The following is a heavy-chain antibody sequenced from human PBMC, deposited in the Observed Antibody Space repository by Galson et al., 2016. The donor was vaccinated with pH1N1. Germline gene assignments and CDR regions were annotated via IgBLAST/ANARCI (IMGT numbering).Heavy chain of an antibody. CDR1: GFSLSTNGVG. Sequence: PALVTPTQTLTLTCTFSGFSLSTNGVGVGWIRQPPGKALEWLAVIYWNDDKRYSPSLKSRLTITKDTSKNQVVLTMTSMDPVDTATYYCDHNNYGDDVNWFEPWGQGTLVTVSS. CDR3: DHNNYGDDVNWFEP. D-gene: IGHD4-17*01. J-gene: IGHJ5*02. CDR2: IYWNDDK. V-gene: IGHV2-5*01.